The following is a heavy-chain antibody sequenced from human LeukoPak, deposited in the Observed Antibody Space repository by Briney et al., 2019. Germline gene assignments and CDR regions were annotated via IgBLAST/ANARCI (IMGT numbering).Heavy chain of an antibody. CDR2: IKQDGSEK. CDR3: ARGAEGIAASDSKFDY. D-gene: IGHD6-13*01. CDR1: GFTFSSYS. J-gene: IGHJ4*02. Sequence: GGSLRLSCAASGFTFSSYSMNWVRQAPGKGLEWVANIKQDGSEKYYVDSVKGRFTISRDNAKNSLYLQMNSLRAEDTAVYYCARGAEGIAASDSKFDYWGQGTLVTVSS. V-gene: IGHV3-7*01.